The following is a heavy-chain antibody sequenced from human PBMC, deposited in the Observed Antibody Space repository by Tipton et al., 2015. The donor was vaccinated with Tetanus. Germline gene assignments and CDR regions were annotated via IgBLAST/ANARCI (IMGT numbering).Heavy chain of an antibody. CDR2: ISNSGST. CDR1: GGSISSDGAY. J-gene: IGHJ4*02. D-gene: IGHD2-21*01. V-gene: IGHV4-31*03. Sequence: TLSLTCTVSGGSISSDGAYWSWIRQHPGEGLEWIGYISNSGSTYYNPSLKSRVTISVDTSQKQISLKVNSVTAADTAVYYCARSIPAGPVWPYEHWGQGTLVTVSS. CDR3: ARSIPAGPVWPYEH.